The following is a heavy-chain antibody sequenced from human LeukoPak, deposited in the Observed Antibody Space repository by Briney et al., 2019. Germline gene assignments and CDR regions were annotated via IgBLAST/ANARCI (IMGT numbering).Heavy chain of an antibody. Sequence: SETLSLTCTVSGASIKNYYWSWIRQPPGKGLEWIGYIYYSGSTYYNPSLKSRVTISVDTSKNQFSLKLSSVTAADTAVYYCARDRKVYCSSTSCPPGDWGQGTLVTVSS. D-gene: IGHD2-2*01. CDR1: GASIKNYY. CDR3: ARDRKVYCSSTSCPPGD. J-gene: IGHJ4*02. CDR2: IYYSGST. V-gene: IGHV4-30-4*01.